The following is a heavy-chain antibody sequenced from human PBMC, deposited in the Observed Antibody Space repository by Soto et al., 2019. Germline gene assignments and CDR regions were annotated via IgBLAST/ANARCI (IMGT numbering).Heavy chain of an antibody. V-gene: IGHV3-7*03. CDR2: IKQDESEK. Sequence: GGSLRLSCAASELPFSTYWLSWVRQAPGKGLEWVANIKQDESEKNYVDSVKGRFTISRDNAKNSLYLQMNSLRAEDTAVYYCTNDKFSGNYYVRGVTYYFEYWGQGTLVTVSS. J-gene: IGHJ4*02. CDR1: ELPFSTYW. CDR3: TNDKFSGNYYVRGVTYYFEY. D-gene: IGHD1-26*01.